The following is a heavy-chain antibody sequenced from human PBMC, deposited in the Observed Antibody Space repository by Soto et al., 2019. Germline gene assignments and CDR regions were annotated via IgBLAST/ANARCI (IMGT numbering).Heavy chain of an antibody. CDR2: FSLSGTT. V-gene: IGHV4-4*07. CDR3: ARGMTPPGAPAWYYFDS. J-gene: IGHJ4*02. CDR1: GASITGSFF. D-gene: IGHD2-8*02. Sequence: KPSETLSLTXTVSGASITGSFFWSWIRQPAGKGLEWIGRFSLSGTTNYNPSLRSRVTMSADVSKNQFSLRLTSVTAADTALYYCARGMTPPGAPAWYYFDSWGQGTLVTVSS.